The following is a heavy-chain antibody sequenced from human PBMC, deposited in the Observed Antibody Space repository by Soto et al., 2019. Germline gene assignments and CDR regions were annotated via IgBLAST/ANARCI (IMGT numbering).Heavy chain of an antibody. V-gene: IGHV6-1*01. CDR1: GDSISGNSAG. J-gene: IGHJ5*02. CDR3: ATDNYSSSWWGWFDP. CDR2: TYYRSKWYN. D-gene: IGHD6-13*01. Sequence: SQTLSLTCAISGDSISGNSAGWNWIRQSPSRGLEWLGRTYYRSKWYNDYAVSVKSRITINPDTSKNQFSLQLNSVTPEDTAVYYCATDNYSSSWWGWFDPWGQGTLVTSPQ.